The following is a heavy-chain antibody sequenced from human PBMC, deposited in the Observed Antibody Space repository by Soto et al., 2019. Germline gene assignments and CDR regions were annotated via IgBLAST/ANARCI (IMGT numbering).Heavy chain of an antibody. Sequence: QVQLVQSGAEVKKPGSSVKVSCKASGGIFSTYAISWLRQAPGQGLEWMGGIIPIFGTPNYAQRFQGRVTITAEVSTPTSYMEPSRLKTQDTAVYYCARDRDDYGSGNYYNRLDFWGQGTLVTVSS. J-gene: IGHJ4*02. D-gene: IGHD3-10*01. CDR3: ARDRDDYGSGNYYNRLDF. CDR2: IIPIFGTP. V-gene: IGHV1-69*01. CDR1: GGIFSTYA.